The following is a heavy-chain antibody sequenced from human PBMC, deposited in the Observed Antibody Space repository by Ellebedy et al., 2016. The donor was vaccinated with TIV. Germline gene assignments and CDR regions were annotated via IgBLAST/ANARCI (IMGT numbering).Heavy chain of an antibody. V-gene: IGHV3-7*01. D-gene: IGHD3-22*01. CDR1: GFTFSSYW. J-gene: IGHJ4*02. Sequence: PGGSLRLSCAVSGFTFSSYWMNWVRQAPGKGLEWVANIIQDGSEKYYPDSVKGRFTISRDNAKNSLYLQMNSLRAEDTAMYYCAREWDSSGSYFDYWGQGTLVTVSS. CDR2: IIQDGSEK. CDR3: AREWDSSGSYFDY.